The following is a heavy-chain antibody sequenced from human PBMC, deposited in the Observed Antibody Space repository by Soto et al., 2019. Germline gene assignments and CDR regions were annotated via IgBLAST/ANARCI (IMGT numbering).Heavy chain of an antibody. CDR2: TSGDST. V-gene: IGHV3-23*01. Sequence: PGGSLRLSCAASGFTFSSYAMSWVRQAPGKGLKGVSSTSGDSTYSADSVKGRFTISRDNSKISLYLQMNSLRAEDTAIYFFAKGALVSSGRFAAYYYAMDVWGQGTTVTVSS. CDR3: AKGALVSSGRFAAYYYAMDV. D-gene: IGHD1-26*01. CDR1: GFTFSSYA. J-gene: IGHJ6*02.